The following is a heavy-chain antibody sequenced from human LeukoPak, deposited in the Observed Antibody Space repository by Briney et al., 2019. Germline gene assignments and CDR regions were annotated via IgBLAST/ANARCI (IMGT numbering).Heavy chain of an antibody. CDR1: GFTFSSYG. Sequence: GRSLRLSCAASGFTFSSYGMHWVRQAPGKGLEWVAVISYGGSNKYYADSVKGRFTISRDNSKNTLKLQMNSLRAEVTAVYYCARGRTDALYSSGWYFDYWGQGTLVTVSS. CDR2: ISYGGSNK. D-gene: IGHD6-19*01. J-gene: IGHJ4*02. CDR3: ARGRTDALYSSGWYFDY. V-gene: IGHV3-33*01.